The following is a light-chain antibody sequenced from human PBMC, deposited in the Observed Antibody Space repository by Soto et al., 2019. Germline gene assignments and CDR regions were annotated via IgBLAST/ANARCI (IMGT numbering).Light chain of an antibody. Sequence: QSVLTQPPSVSGAPSQRVIVSCTGSTSNIGAGYDVHWYQQLPGTSPELLIFANSTRPSGVADRFSATRSGSTACLTITGLQAEDDADYYCPLHDTSTSGSSIFGSGSKSPS. CDR3: PLHDTSTSGSSI. CDR2: ANS. V-gene: IGLV1-40*01. CDR1: TSNIGAGYD. J-gene: IGLJ1*01.